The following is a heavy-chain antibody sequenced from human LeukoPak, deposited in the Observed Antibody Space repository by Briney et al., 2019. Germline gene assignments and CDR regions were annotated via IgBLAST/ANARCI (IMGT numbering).Heavy chain of an antibody. CDR3: ARDAFDI. J-gene: IGHJ3*02. CDR1: GYTFTSYD. V-gene: IGHV1-69*13. CDR2: IIPIFGTA. Sequence: ASVKVSCKASGYTFTSYDINWVRQATGQGLEWMGGIIPIFGTANYAQKFQGRVTITADESTSTAYMELSSLRSEDTAVYYCARDAFDIWGQGTMVTVSS.